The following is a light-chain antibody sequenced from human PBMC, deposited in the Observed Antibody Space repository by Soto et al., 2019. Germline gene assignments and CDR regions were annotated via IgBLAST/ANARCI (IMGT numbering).Light chain of an antibody. J-gene: IGKJ1*01. CDR1: ETISSSH. CDR2: RSS. V-gene: IGKV3-20*01. Sequence: EVVLTQSPGTLSLSPGARATLSCRASETISSSHLAWYQQTPGQAPRLLLYRSSTRATGIPDRFNGSGSGTDFTLTISRLEPADAAVYYCQQYESLLWTFGQGTKLEIK. CDR3: QQYESLLWT.